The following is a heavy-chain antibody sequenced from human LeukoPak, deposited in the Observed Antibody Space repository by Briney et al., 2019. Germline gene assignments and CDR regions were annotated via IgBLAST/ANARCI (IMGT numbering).Heavy chain of an antibody. V-gene: IGHV1-2*02. CDR3: ARWRGLNSWSSFDY. D-gene: IGHD6-13*01. Sequence: ASVKVSCKASGYSFTAYYMHWVRQAPGQGLEWMGWINPNGGGTNYAQKFQGRATMTKDTSISTAYMGLSRLASDDTAVYYCARWRGLNSWSSFDYWGQGTLVTVSS. CDR2: INPNGGGT. J-gene: IGHJ4*02. CDR1: GYSFTAYY.